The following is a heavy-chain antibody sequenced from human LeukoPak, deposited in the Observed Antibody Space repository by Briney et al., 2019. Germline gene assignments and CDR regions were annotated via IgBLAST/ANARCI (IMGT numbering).Heavy chain of an antibody. CDR3: ARTRENYYDSSGYYSDGYFDL. CDR2: IYYSGST. V-gene: IGHV4-59*01. Sequence: SETLSLTCIVPGGSISSYYWSWIRQSPGKGLDWIGYIYYSGSTNYNPSLKSRVTISVDTSKNQFSLKLTSVTAADTAVYYCARTRENYYDSSGYYSDGYFDLWGRGTLVTVSS. J-gene: IGHJ2*01. D-gene: IGHD3-22*01. CDR1: GGSISSYY.